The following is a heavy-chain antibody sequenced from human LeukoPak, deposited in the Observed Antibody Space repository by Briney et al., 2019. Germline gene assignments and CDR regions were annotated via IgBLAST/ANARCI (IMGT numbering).Heavy chain of an antibody. V-gene: IGHV3-23*01. CDR3: ARDVLRSGYDY. J-gene: IGHJ4*02. D-gene: IGHD3-3*01. CDR1: GFTFSSYT. CDR2: ISGSGGST. Sequence: GGSLRLSCAASGFTFSSYTMSWVRQAPGKGLEWVSAISGSGGSTYYADSVKGRFTISRDNAKNSLYLQMNSLRAEDTAVYYCARDVLRSGYDYWGQGTLVTVSS.